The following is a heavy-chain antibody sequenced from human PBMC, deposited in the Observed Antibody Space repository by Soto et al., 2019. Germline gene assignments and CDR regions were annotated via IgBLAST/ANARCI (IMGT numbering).Heavy chain of an antibody. CDR2: ISSSSSYI. Sequence: GGSLRLSCAASGFTFSSYSMNWVRQAPGKGLEWVSSISSSSSYIYYADSVKGRFTISRDNAKNSLYLQMNSLRAEDTAVYYCARERDIVVVVAGDLYYYYYMDVWGKGTTVTVSS. J-gene: IGHJ6*03. CDR1: GFTFSSYS. V-gene: IGHV3-21*01. D-gene: IGHD2-15*01. CDR3: ARERDIVVVVAGDLYYYYYMDV.